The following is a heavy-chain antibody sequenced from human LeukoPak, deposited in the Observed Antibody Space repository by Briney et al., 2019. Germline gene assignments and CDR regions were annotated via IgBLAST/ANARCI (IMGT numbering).Heavy chain of an antibody. V-gene: IGHV3-74*01. CDR2: IKTDGRTT. Sequence: GRSLRLSCAASGMTFSNHWMHWVRQVPGKGLVWVPLIKTDGRTTIYADSVKGRFTISRDNGKSTLYLQMNSLRAEDTAIYYCTTGPSYGYAWWGQGTVVTVSS. D-gene: IGHD3-16*01. CDR1: GMTFSNHW. J-gene: IGHJ4*02. CDR3: TTGPSYGYAW.